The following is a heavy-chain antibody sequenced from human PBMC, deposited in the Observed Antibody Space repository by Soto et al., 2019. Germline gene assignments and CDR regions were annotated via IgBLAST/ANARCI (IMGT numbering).Heavy chain of an antibody. J-gene: IGHJ5*02. Sequence: QVQLQESGPGLVKPSQTLSLTCTVFGGSISSGGYYWSWIRQHPGKGLEWIGYIYYSGSTYYNPSLKSRVTISVDTSKNQFSLKLSSVTAADTAVYYCARSLGRGYCSGGSCYPMDWFDPWGQGTLVTVSS. D-gene: IGHD2-15*01. CDR3: ARSLGRGYCSGGSCYPMDWFDP. CDR2: IYYSGST. V-gene: IGHV4-31*03. CDR1: GGSISSGGYY.